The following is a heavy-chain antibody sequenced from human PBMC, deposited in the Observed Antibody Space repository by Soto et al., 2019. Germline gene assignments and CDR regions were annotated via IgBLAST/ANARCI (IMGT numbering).Heavy chain of an antibody. V-gene: IGHV1-18*01. CDR3: ARAINIVVVVAANPTYAFDI. CDR1: GYTFTSYG. Sequence: VASVKVSCKASGYTFTSYGISWVRQAPGQGLEWMGWISAYNGNTNYAQKLQGRVTMTTDTSTSTAYMELRSLRSDDTAVYYCARAINIVVVVAANPTYAFDIWGQGTMVTVSS. D-gene: IGHD2-15*01. CDR2: ISAYNGNT. J-gene: IGHJ3*02.